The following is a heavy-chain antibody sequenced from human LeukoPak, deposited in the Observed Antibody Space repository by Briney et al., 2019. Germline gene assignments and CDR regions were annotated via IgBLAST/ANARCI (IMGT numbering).Heavy chain of an antibody. CDR2: INSDGSTT. J-gene: IGHJ4*02. Sequence: GGSLRLSCAASGFSISTYWMYWVRQAPGKGLMWVSRINSDGSTTSYADSVEGRFIISRDNAKNTLFLEMNSPRAEDTAVYYCAREGFFDCWGRGTLVTVSS. V-gene: IGHV3-74*01. CDR3: AREGFFDC. CDR1: GFSISTYW.